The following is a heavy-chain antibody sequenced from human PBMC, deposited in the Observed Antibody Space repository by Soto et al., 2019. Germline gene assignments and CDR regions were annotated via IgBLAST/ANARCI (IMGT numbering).Heavy chain of an antibody. CDR3: ARTIAVAGIGYYFDY. V-gene: IGHV1-18*04. Sequence: VQLVQSGGDVKKPGASVKVSCKASGYSFSTYAISWVRQAPGQGLEWLGRISGYNGNTNYGHILQGRVTLTTDTSSSTAFMELRSLGSDDTAVYYCARTIAVAGIGYYFDYWGQGTLVTVSS. J-gene: IGHJ4*02. D-gene: IGHD6-19*01. CDR2: ISGYNGNT. CDR1: GYSFSTYA.